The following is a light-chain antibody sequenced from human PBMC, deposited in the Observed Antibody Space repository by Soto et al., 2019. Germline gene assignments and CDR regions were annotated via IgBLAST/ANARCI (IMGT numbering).Light chain of an antibody. V-gene: IGKV1-12*01. CDR3: HQGESLRVA. J-gene: IGKJ3*01. Sequence: DIQITQSPSSVSASAVDRVTITCRASQSIDSWLAWYQLKPGKASKLLIYGASTLQTGVPTSFSCSGSGTVFTLTRAILQPEDSATFYVHQGESLRVAVGPGINV. CDR1: QSIDSW. CDR2: GAS.